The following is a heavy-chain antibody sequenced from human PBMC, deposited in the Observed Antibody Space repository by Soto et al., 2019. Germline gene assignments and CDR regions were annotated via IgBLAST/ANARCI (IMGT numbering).Heavy chain of an antibody. CDR3: ARVDYGDYGWYFDL. V-gene: IGHV3-53*01. Sequence: EVQLVESGGNLIQPGGSLRLSCAASGFTVTNKYMTWVRQAPGKGLEWVSLIYSGGDTSYADSVKGRFTITRDNSKDILCLQVNSLRAEDTAVYYCARVDYGDYGWYFDLWGRGTLVTVSS. CDR1: GFTVTNKY. CDR2: IYSGGDT. J-gene: IGHJ2*01. D-gene: IGHD4-17*01.